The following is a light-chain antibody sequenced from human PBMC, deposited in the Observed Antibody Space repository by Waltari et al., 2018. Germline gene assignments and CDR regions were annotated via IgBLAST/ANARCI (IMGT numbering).Light chain of an antibody. V-gene: IGLV2-23*02. CDR2: EVT. J-gene: IGLJ1*01. CDR3: YSYAGGRV. CDR1: SSAVGGSNL. Sequence: QSALTQPASVSGSPGQSITISSPGSSSAVGGSNLFSWYLPHPAKDPKLIIYEVTTLPSGVSNRFSGSKSGNTASLTISGLQAEDEADYYCYSYAGGRVFGTGTKVTVL.